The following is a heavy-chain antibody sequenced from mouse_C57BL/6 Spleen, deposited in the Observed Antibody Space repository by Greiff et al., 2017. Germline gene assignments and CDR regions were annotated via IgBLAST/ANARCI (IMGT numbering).Heavy chain of an antibody. V-gene: IGHV1-80*01. Sequence: SGAELVKPGASVKISCKASGYAFSSYWMNWVKQRPGKGLEWIGQIYPGDGATNYNGKFKGKATLTADKSSSTAYMQLSSLTSEDSAVYFCARTTVVALYYFDYWGQGTTLTVSS. J-gene: IGHJ2*01. D-gene: IGHD1-1*01. CDR2: IYPGDGAT. CDR3: ARTTVVALYYFDY. CDR1: GYAFSSYW.